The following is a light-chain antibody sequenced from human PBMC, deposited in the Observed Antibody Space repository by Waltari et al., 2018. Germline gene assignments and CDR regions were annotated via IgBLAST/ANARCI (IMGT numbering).Light chain of an antibody. V-gene: IGLV8-61*01. CDR3: LLYMGSGIWV. J-gene: IGLJ3*02. CDR1: SGSLSATSY. Sequence: QTVVTQEPSLSVSPGGTVTLTCALSSGSLSATSYPSWYQPSPGRTPPPVFYKPSIPSSGVHDRFSGSILGNKAALIITGAQADDESDYYGLLYMGSGIWVFGGGTKLTVL. CDR2: KPS.